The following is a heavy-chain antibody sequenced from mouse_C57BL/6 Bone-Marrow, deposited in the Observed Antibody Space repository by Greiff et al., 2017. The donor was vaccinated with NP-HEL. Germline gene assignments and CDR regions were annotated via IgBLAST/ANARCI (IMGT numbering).Heavy chain of an antibody. CDR2: IRLKSDNYAT. V-gene: IGHV6-3*01. Sequence: EVQVVESGGGLVQPGGSMKLSCVASGFTFSNYWMNWVRQSPEKGLEWVAQIRLKSDNYATHYAESVKGRFTISRDDSKSSVYLQMNNLRAEDTGIYYCTRGGYYYFDYWGQGTTLTVSS. J-gene: IGHJ2*01. CDR1: GFTFSNYW. D-gene: IGHD2-3*01. CDR3: TRGGYYYFDY.